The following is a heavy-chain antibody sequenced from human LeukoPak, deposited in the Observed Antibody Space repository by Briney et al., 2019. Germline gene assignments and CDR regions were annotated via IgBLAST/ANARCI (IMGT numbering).Heavy chain of an antibody. D-gene: IGHD3-10*01. CDR1: GFTFDDYA. CDR2: ISWNSGSI. V-gene: IGHV3-9*01. CDR3: AKVRRGVISYYFDY. Sequence: PGGSLRLSCAASGFTFDDYAMHWVRQAPGKGLEWVSGISWNSGSIGYADSVKGRFTISRDNAKNSLYLQMNSLRAEDTALYYCAKVRRGVISYYFDYWGQGTLVTVSS. J-gene: IGHJ4*02.